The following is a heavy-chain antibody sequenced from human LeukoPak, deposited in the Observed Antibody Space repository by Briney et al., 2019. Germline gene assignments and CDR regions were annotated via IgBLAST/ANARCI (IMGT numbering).Heavy chain of an antibody. D-gene: IGHD5-18*01. CDR1: GLTFSGSY. V-gene: IGHV3-11*01. J-gene: IGHJ4*02. CDR3: ARPTDSSVDY. Sequence: GGSLRLSCVASGLTFSGSYMSWIRQAPGKGLEWITYISGSGTTIYHADSVKGRFTISRDNAKNSVYLQMNSLREEDTAVYYCARPTDSSVDYWGQGTLVTVSS. CDR2: ISGSGTTI.